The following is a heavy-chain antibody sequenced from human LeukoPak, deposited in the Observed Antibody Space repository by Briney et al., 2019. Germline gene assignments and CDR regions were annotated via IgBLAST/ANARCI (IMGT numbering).Heavy chain of an antibody. J-gene: IGHJ4*02. Sequence: SETLSLTCTISGYSISSGYYWGWIRQPPGKGLEWIGYIYYSGSTNYNPSLKSRVTISVDTSKNHFSLKLNSVTAADTAVYYCARGSLAVPGYFDYWGQGTLVTVSS. CDR1: GYSISSGYY. CDR3: ARGSLAVPGYFDY. CDR2: IYYSGST. D-gene: IGHD6-19*01. V-gene: IGHV4-61*03.